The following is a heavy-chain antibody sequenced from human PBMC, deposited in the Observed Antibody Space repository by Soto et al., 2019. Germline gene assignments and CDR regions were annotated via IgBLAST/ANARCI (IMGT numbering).Heavy chain of an antibody. D-gene: IGHD3-22*01. CDR2: ISYDGSNK. Sequence: ESGGGVVQPGRSLRLSCAASGFTFSSYAMHWVRQAPGKGLEWVAVISYDGSNKYYADSVKGRFTISRDNSKNTLYLQMNSLRAEDTAVYYCARVPSSYYDSSDAFDIWGQGTMVTVSS. CDR1: GFTFSSYA. V-gene: IGHV3-30-3*01. J-gene: IGHJ3*02. CDR3: ARVPSSYYDSSDAFDI.